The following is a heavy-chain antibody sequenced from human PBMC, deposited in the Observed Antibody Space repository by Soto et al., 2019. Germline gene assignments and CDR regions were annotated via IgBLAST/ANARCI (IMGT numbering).Heavy chain of an antibody. V-gene: IGHV4-31*03. D-gene: IGHD3-3*01. CDR2: IYYSGST. J-gene: IGHJ5*02. CDR3: ARQDFWSGYNWFDP. Sequence: SETLSLTCTVSGGSISSGGYYWSWIRQHPGKGLEWIGYIYYSGSTYYNPSLKSRVTISVDTSKNQFSLKLSSVTAADTAVYYCARQDFWSGYNWFDPWGQGTLVTVSS. CDR1: GGSISSGGYY.